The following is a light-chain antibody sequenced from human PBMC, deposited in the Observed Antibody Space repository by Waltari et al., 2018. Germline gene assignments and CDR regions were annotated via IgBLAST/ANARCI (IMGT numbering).Light chain of an antibody. Sequence: QSALTQPASLSGSPRQSITIPCPGTNSDIGGYNYVSWYQHHSGKAPKLMIFGVSVRPSVVSNRFSGSKSGNAAALTISELQADDEADYYCSSFTSSATWVFGGGTKLTVL. CDR1: NSDIGGYNY. V-gene: IGLV2-14*03. CDR3: SSFTSSATWV. J-gene: IGLJ3*02. CDR2: GVS.